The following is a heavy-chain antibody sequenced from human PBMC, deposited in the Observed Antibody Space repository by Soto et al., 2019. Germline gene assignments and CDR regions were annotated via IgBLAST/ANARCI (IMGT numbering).Heavy chain of an antibody. CDR3: ARDQRGVARKGYFYYGMDV. V-gene: IGHV1-3*01. CDR1: GYILSTHA. CDR2: INGDNGDT. J-gene: IGHJ6*02. Sequence: QVQVVQSGAEVKKPGASVRLSCKASGYILSTHAMHWARQAPGQRLEWMGWINGDNGDTKYSQKFQGRVIITRDTSANTAYMELNSLTSEDTAVHYCARDQRGVARKGYFYYGMDVWGQGTAVTVSS. D-gene: IGHD6-19*01.